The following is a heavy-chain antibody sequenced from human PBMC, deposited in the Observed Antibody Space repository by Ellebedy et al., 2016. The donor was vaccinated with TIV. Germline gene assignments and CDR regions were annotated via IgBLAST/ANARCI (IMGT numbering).Heavy chain of an antibody. CDR1: GYTFTSYW. J-gene: IGHJ6*02. CDR3: ARDLYYGIDF. Sequence: EGSLRLSCAASGYTFTSYWMHWVRQAPGKGLVWVSHINGDGSHTIYADSVKGRFTISRDNAKNTLYLQMNSLRADDTAVYYCARDLYYGIDFWGQGTTVTVSS. V-gene: IGHV3-74*01. CDR2: INGDGSHT. D-gene: IGHD2-8*01.